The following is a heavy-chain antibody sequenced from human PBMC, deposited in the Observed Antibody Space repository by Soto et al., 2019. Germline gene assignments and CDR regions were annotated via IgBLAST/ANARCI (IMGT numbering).Heavy chain of an antibody. CDR2: ISYDGSNK. J-gene: IGHJ6*02. CDR3: ARGPGTRVAVGESYDMDV. D-gene: IGHD6-19*01. CDR1: GFTFSSYA. V-gene: IGHV3-30-3*01. Sequence: GGSLRLSCAASGFTFSSYAMHWVRQAPGKGLEWVAVISYDGSNKYYADSVKGRFTISRDNSKNTLYLQMNSLRAEDTAVYYCARGPGTRVAVGESYDMDVWGQGTTVTVSS.